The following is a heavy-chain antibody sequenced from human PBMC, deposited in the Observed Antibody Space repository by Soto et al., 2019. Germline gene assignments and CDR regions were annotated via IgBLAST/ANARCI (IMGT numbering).Heavy chain of an antibody. CDR1: GYSFTIYW. Sequence: GESLKICCKGAGYSFTIYWIGWVRQMPGKGLEWMGIIYPGDSDTRYSPSFQGQVTISADKSISTAYLQWSSLKASDTAMYYCARLGNSGSTRDYFDYWGQGTLVTVSS. J-gene: IGHJ4*02. CDR3: ARLGNSGSTRDYFDY. D-gene: IGHD3-10*01. CDR2: IYPGDSDT. V-gene: IGHV5-51*01.